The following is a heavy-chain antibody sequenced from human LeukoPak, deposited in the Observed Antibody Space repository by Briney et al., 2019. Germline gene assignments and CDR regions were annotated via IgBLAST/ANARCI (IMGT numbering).Heavy chain of an antibody. V-gene: IGHV4-61*01. D-gene: IGHD3-22*01. CDR3: VTYYFDSSGPKKNY. J-gene: IGHJ4*02. Sequence: SETLSLSCTVSGGSVSSGSFYWTWIRQPPGKGLEWIGYISYAGDINYNPSLQSRVTISMDTSKNQFSLKLSSVTAADTAVYYCVTYYFDSSGPKKNYWGQGTLVTVSS. CDR1: GGSVSSGSFY. CDR2: ISYAGDI.